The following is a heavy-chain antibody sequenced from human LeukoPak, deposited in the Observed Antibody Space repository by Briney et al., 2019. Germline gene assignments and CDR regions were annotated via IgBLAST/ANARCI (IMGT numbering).Heavy chain of an antibody. CDR2: IGTAGDT. CDR1: GFTFSSYD. J-gene: IGHJ2*01. CDR3: ARDRPSGGSGTAGWYFDL. V-gene: IGHV3-13*01. Sequence: PGGSLRLSCAASGFTFSSYDMHWVRQATGKGLEWVSAIGTAGDTYYPGSVNGRFTISRENAKNSLYLQMNSLRARDTAVYYCARDRPSGGSGTAGWYFDLWGRGTLVTVSS. D-gene: IGHD3-10*01.